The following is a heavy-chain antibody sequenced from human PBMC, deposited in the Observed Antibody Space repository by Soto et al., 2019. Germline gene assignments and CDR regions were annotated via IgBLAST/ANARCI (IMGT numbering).Heavy chain of an antibody. J-gene: IGHJ4*02. CDR1: GDSITTKGYY. Sequence: SETLSLTCSVSGDSITTKGYYWGWIRQPPGKGLQWIGNVCWTGSTFSHPSLTSRVFISVDTSKNEFSLRLTSVTAADTAVYYCARSHYTYGLLIDYWGPGTLVTVSS. CDR2: VCWTGST. D-gene: IGHD2-8*01. CDR3: ARSHYTYGLLIDY. V-gene: IGHV4-39*01.